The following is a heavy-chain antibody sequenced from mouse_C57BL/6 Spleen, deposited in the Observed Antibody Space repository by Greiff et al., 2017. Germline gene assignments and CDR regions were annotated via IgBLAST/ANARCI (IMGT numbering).Heavy chain of an antibody. D-gene: IGHD1-1*01. Sequence: VQLQQPGAELVRPGSSVKLSCKASGYTFTSYWMPWVKQRPIQGLEWIGNIDPSDSETHYNQKFKDKATLTVDKSSSTAYMQLSSLTSEDSAVYYCARNPLYGSSWGFAYWGQGTLVTVSA. J-gene: IGHJ3*01. V-gene: IGHV1-52*01. CDR2: IDPSDSET. CDR1: GYTFTSYW. CDR3: ARNPLYGSSWGFAY.